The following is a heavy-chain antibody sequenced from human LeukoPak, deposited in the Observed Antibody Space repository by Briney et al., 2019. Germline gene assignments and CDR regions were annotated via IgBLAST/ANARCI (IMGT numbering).Heavy chain of an antibody. CDR2: INTNTGNP. V-gene: IGHV7-4-1*02. CDR1: GYSFTSSG. J-gene: IGHJ3*02. D-gene: IGHD4-17*01. CDR3: ARDSPFGDFGAFDI. Sequence: ASVKVSCKASGYSFTSSGMHWVRQAPGQGLEWMGWINTNTGNPTYAQGFIGRFVFSLDTSVSTAYLQISSLKAEDTAVYYCARDSPFGDFGAFDIWGQGTMVTVSS.